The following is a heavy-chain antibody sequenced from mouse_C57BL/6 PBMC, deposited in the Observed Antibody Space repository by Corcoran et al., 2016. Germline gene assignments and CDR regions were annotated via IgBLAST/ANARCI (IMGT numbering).Heavy chain of an antibody. J-gene: IGHJ3*01. Sequence: EVQLQQSGPELVKPVASVKISCKASGYTFPDYYMNWVKQSHGKSLEWIGDINPNNGGTSYNQKFKGKVTLTVDKSSSTAYMELRSLTSEDSAVYYCARGLSLAYWGQGTLVTVSA. CDR1: GYTFPDYY. V-gene: IGHV1-26*01. CDR3: ARGLSLAY. CDR2: INPNNGGT.